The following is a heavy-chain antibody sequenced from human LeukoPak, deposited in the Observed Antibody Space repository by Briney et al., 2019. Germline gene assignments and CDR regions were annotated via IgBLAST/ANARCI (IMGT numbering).Heavy chain of an antibody. CDR2: IIPIFGTA. J-gene: IGHJ4*02. CDR3: ARETTPGEGAD. CDR1: GGTSSSYA. V-gene: IGHV1-69*13. D-gene: IGHD3-10*01. Sequence: GASVKVSCKASGGTSSSYAISWVRQAPGQGLEWMGGIIPIFGTANYAQKFQGRVTITADESTSTAYMELSSLRSEDTAVYYCARETTPGEGADWGQGTLVTVSS.